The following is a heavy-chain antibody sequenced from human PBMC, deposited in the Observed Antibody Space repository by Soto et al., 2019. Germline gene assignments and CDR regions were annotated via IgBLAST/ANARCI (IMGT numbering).Heavy chain of an antibody. Sequence: ASVKVSCKASGYTFTSYTMHWVRQAPGQRLEWMGWINAGNGNTKYSQKFRGRVTITRDTSASTAYMELSSLRSEDTAVYYCARDRGSGSFIRYFDYWGQGTLVTVSS. J-gene: IGHJ4*02. V-gene: IGHV1-3*01. D-gene: IGHD1-26*01. CDR1: GYTFTSYT. CDR3: ARDRGSGSFIRYFDY. CDR2: INAGNGNT.